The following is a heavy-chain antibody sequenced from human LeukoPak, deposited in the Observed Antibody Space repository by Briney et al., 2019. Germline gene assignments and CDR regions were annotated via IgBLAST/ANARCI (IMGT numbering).Heavy chain of an antibody. J-gene: IGHJ6*02. D-gene: IGHD5-18*01. V-gene: IGHV4-59*01. CDR2: IYFSGST. CDR1: GGSISSYS. CDR3: ARERGAGGYSYGYYYYGMDV. Sequence: PSETLSLTCSVSGGSISSYSWSWIRQPPGKGLEWIEYIYFSGSTNYNPSLKSRVSISVDTSNNQFSLRLSSVTAADTALYYCARERGAGGYSYGYYYYGMDVWGQGTTVTVSS.